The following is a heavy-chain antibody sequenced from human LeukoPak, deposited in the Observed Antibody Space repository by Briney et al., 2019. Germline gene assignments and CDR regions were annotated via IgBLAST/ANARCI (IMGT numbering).Heavy chain of an antibody. CDR3: ASERVSSSLPLPLDY. J-gene: IGHJ4*02. D-gene: IGHD6-13*01. CDR1: GGSISSSSYY. CDR2: IYYSGST. Sequence: SETLSLTCTVSGGSISSSSYYWGWIRQPPGKGLEWIGSIYYSGSTYYNPSLKSRVTISVDTSKNQFSLKLSSVTAADTAIYYCASERVSSSLPLPLDYWGQGTLVTVSS. V-gene: IGHV4-39*07.